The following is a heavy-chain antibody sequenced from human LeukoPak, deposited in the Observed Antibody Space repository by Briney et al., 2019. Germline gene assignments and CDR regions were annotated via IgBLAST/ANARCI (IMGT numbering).Heavy chain of an antibody. CDR1: GGSFSGYY. V-gene: IGHV4-30-4*01. CDR3: ARGVYDFWSGPAKYYFDY. CDR2: IYYSGST. Sequence: KPSETLSLTCAVYGGSFSGYYWSWIRQPPGKGLEWIGYIYYSGSTYYNPSLKSRVTISVDTSKNQFSLKLSSVTAADTAVYYCARGVYDFWSGPAKYYFDYWGQGTLVTVSS. D-gene: IGHD3-3*01. J-gene: IGHJ4*02.